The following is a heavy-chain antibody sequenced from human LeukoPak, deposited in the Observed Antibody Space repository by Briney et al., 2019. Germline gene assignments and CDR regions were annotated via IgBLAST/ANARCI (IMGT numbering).Heavy chain of an antibody. D-gene: IGHD6-19*01. CDR3: ARVWSHGWSPHYYYYMDV. CDR2: IYYSGST. V-gene: IGHV4-39*07. J-gene: IGHJ6*03. Sequence: PSETLSLTCTVSGGSISSSSYYWGWIRQPPGKGLEWIGSIYYSGSTYYNPSLKSRVTISVDTSKNQFSLKLSSVTAADTAVYYCARVWSHGWSPHYYYYMDVWGKGTTVTVSS. CDR1: GGSISSSSYY.